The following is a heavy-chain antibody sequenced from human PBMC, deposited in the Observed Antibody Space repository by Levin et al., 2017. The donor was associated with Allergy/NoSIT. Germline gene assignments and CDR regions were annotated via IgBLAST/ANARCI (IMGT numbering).Heavy chain of an antibody. J-gene: IGHJ4*02. V-gene: IGHV3-9*01. CDR3: AKGGYSYGYKIDY. D-gene: IGHD5-18*01. CDR1: GFTFDDYA. CDR2: ISWNSGSI. Sequence: GGSLRLSCAASGFTFDDYAMHWVRQAPGKGLEWVSGISWNSGSIGYADSVKGRFTISRDNAKNSLYLQMNSLRAEDTALYYCAKGGYSYGYKIDYWGQGTLVTVSS.